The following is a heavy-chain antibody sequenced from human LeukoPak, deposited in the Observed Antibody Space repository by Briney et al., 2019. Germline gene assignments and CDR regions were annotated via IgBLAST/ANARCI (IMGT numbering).Heavy chain of an antibody. Sequence: SGKSLRLSCAASGFTVSSNYMSWVRQAPGKELEWVSVINEGRSISCAHSVKGRFTISRDNSKNTPYLQMNSLRAEDTAVYYCARVVRGVIYWFDPWGQGTLVTVSS. J-gene: IGHJ5*02. D-gene: IGHD3-10*01. CDR1: GFTVSSNY. CDR2: INEGRSI. V-gene: IGHV3-53*01. CDR3: ARVVRGVIYWFDP.